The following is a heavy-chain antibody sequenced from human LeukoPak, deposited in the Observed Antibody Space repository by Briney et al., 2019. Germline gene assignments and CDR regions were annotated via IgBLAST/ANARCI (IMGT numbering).Heavy chain of an antibody. CDR3: ARGRSITQLRVVAMSDGFDM. V-gene: IGHV3-21*01. CDR1: GYTFSTYS. D-gene: IGHD5-12*01. J-gene: IGHJ3*02. Sequence: GGTLRLSCAASGYTFSTYSQNWVRHAPGKGLEWVSFLDTNGTYIYYAESMKGRLTISRDNDKNTLYVQMNGLRAEDTAVYHCARGRSITQLRVVAMSDGFDMWGQGTMVAVS. CDR2: LDTNGTYI.